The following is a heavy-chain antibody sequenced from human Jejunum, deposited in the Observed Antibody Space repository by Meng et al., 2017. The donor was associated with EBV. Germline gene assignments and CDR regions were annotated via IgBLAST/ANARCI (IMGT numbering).Heavy chain of an antibody. J-gene: IGHJ5*02. CDR3: ARVRPGGGWFDP. V-gene: IGHV7-4-1*02. Sequence: QVQRVQSGSELKKPGASVKVSCKASGYTFISSGINWVRQAPGQGLEWMGWINTNTGYPTYAQDFTGRFVFSLDTSVSTAYLQITSLSTEDNAVYYCARVRPGGGWFDPWGQGTLVTVSS. CDR2: INTNTGYP. D-gene: IGHD2-8*02. CDR1: GYTFISSG.